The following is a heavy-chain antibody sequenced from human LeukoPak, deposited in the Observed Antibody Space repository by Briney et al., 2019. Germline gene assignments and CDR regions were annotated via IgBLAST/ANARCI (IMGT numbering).Heavy chain of an antibody. CDR3: ARRFDS. CDR1: GFTVSSSY. Sequence: GGSLRLSCAASGFTVSSSYMSWVRQAPGKGLEWVSSITTSSSVFYADSVKGRFTISRDNAQNSLYLQMNSLRADDTAVYYCARRFDSWGRGTLVTVSS. V-gene: IGHV3-69-1*01. CDR2: ITTSSSV. J-gene: IGHJ4*02.